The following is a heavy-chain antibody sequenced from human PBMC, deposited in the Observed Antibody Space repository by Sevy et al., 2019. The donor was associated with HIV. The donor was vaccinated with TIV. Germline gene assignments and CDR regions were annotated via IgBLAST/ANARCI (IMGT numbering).Heavy chain of an antibody. CDR1: GYAFTDYF. D-gene: IGHD5-18*01. J-gene: IGHJ4*02. CDR3: ASPGGYRYGSLLDN. CDR2: INPNSGDT. V-gene: IGHV1-2*02. Sequence: ASVKVSCEASGYAFTDYFMHWVRQAPGQGLEWMGWINPNSGDTKYAQKFQGRVTVTRDTSIRTAYMELSSLRFDDTAVYYCASPGGYRYGSLLDNWGQGTLVTVSS.